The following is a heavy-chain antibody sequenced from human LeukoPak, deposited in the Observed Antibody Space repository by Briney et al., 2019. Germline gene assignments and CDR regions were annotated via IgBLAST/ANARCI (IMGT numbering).Heavy chain of an antibody. CDR1: GGSISSGGYY. J-gene: IGHJ2*01. Sequence: SETLSLTCTVSGGSISSGGYYWSWIRQHPEKGLEWIGYIYYSGSTHSNPSLKSRVTISIDTSKNQFSLKLSPVTAADTAVFYCARGVGWHFDLWGRGTLVTVSS. D-gene: IGHD1-26*01. CDR3: ARGVGWHFDL. V-gene: IGHV4-31*03. CDR2: IYYSGST.